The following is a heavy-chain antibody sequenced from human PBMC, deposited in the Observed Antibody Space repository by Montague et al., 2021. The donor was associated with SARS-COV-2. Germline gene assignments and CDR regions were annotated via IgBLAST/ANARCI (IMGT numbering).Heavy chain of an antibody. J-gene: IGHJ3*02. Sequence: TLSLTCTVSGGSISSGGYYWSWIRQHPGKGLEWIGYIYHTGSXHYNLSLKSRVTISKETSKNHFSLNLSSVTAADSAVYYCARDSGYYDSSGYSYDAFDIWGQGTKVTVSS. D-gene: IGHD3-22*01. CDR1: GGSISSGGYY. V-gene: IGHV4-31*03. CDR2: IYHTGSX. CDR3: ARDSGYYDSSGYSYDAFDI.